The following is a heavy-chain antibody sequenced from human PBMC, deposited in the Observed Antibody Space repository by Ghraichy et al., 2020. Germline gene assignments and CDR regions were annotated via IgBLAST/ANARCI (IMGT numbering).Heavy chain of an antibody. CDR1: GFTFSGSA. CDR3: TSPDDYGDTGVAFDI. D-gene: IGHD4-17*01. J-gene: IGHJ3*02. Sequence: GESLNISCAASGFTFSGSAMHWVRQASGKGLEWVGRIRSKANSYATAYAASVKGRFTISRDDSKNTAYLQMNSLKTEDTAVYYCTSPDDYGDTGVAFDIWGQGTMVTVSS. V-gene: IGHV3-73*01. CDR2: IRSKANSYAT.